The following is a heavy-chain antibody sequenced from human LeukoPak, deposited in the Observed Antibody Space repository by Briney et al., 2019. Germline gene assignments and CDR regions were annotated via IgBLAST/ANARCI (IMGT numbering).Heavy chain of an antibody. Sequence: GGSLRLSCAASGFTFSSYGVHWVRQAPGKELEWVAFIRYDGSNKYYADSVKGRFTISRDNSKNTLFLQMNSLRAEDTAVYYCAKDFSVYYYDSRVLDYWGQGTLVTVSS. J-gene: IGHJ4*02. CDR3: AKDFSVYYYDSRVLDY. V-gene: IGHV3-30*02. CDR1: GFTFSSYG. CDR2: IRYDGSNK. D-gene: IGHD3-22*01.